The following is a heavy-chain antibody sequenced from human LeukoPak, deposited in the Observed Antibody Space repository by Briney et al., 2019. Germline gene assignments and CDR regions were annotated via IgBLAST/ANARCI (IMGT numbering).Heavy chain of an antibody. CDR1: GGSISDYY. J-gene: IGHJ5*02. Sequence: SETLSLTCTVSGGSISDYYWTWIRQSPGTGLEWIGYMDYSGSTNYNPSLKSRVTISVDTSKNQFSLKLSSVTAADTAVYYCARLVSNWSGYYFGGDNWFDPWGQGTLVTVSS. D-gene: IGHD3-3*01. CDR2: MDYSGST. V-gene: IGHV4-59*01. CDR3: ARLVSNWSGYYFGGDNWFDP.